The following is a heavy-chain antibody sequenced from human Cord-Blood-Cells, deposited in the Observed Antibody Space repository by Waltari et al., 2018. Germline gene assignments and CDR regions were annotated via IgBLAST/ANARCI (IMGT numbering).Heavy chain of an antibody. CDR1: GFTFSSYG. V-gene: IGHV3-30*18. CDR3: AKDDRAAAGTDY. CDR2: ISYDGSNK. D-gene: IGHD6-13*01. Sequence: QVQLVESGGGVVQPGRSLRLSCAASGFTFSSYGMHWVRQVPGKGLEWVAVISYDGSNKYYADSVKGRFTISRDNSKNTLYLQMNSLRAEDTAVYYCAKDDRAAAGTDYWGQGTLVTVSS. J-gene: IGHJ4*02.